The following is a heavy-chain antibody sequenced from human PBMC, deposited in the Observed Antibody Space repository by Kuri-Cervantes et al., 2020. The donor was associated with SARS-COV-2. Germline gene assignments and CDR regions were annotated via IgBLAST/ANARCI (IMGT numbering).Heavy chain of an antibody. J-gene: IGHJ3*02. V-gene: IGHV3-30*18. CDR3: AKGKGIAAGSDAFDI. CDR1: GFTFGSYG. Sequence: GESLKISCAASGFTFGSYGMHWVRQAPGKGLEWVAVISYDGSNKYYADSVKGRFTISRDNSKNTLYLQMNSLRAEDTAVYYCAKGKGIAAGSDAFDIWGQGTMVTVSS. D-gene: IGHD6-13*01. CDR2: ISYDGSNK.